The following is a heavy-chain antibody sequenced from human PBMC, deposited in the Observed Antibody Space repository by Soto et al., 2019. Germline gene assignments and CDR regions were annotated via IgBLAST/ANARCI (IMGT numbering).Heavy chain of an antibody. CDR1: GGSISPYY. Sequence: QVQLQESGPGLVKPSETLSLTCTVSGGSISPYYWSWVRQSPGKGLEWIGFIWFSGSTTYNPSLKSRVTMSVDMSKKQLSLELNSVTAADTAVYYCARESSGDHNHNWFDPWGQGTLVTVSA. D-gene: IGHD1-20*01. CDR2: IWFSGST. J-gene: IGHJ5*02. CDR3: ARESSGDHNHNWFDP. V-gene: IGHV4-59*01.